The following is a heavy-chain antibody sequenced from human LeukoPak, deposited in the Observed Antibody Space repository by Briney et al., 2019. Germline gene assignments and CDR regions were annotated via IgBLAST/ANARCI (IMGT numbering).Heavy chain of an antibody. Sequence: ASVKVSCKASGGTFSSYAISWVRQAPGQGLEWMGGIIPIFGTANYAQKFQGRVTITADESTSTAYMELSSLRSEDTAVYYCAIVRYSGYGHFDYWGQGTLVTVSS. D-gene: IGHD5-12*01. CDR1: GGTFSSYA. V-gene: IGHV1-69*01. J-gene: IGHJ4*02. CDR2: IIPIFGTA. CDR3: AIVRYSGYGHFDY.